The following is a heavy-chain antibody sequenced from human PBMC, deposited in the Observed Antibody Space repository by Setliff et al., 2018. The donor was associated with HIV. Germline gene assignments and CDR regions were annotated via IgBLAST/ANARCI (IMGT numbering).Heavy chain of an antibody. J-gene: IGHJ6*03. D-gene: IGHD3-9*01. CDR1: GFTFSDYR. Sequence: PGGSLRLSCVGSGFTFSDYRMNWVRQVPGKGLEWVSYISSSGATIYYADSVKGRFTISRDNAKNSLYLQMNVLRAEDTAVYYCARDGRFYDTLTRYYNTHDQYMDVWGTGTTVTVSS. CDR3: ARDGRFYDTLTRYYNTHDQYMDV. CDR2: ISSSGATI. V-gene: IGHV3-48*04.